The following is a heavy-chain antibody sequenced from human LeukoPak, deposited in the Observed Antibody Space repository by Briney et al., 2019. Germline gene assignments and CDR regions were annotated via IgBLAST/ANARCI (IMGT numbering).Heavy chain of an antibody. D-gene: IGHD2-2*01. V-gene: IGHV4-59*08. CDR2: IYYSGST. Sequence: PSETLSLTCTVSGGSIRGYFWTWIRQPPGKGLEWIGYIYYSGSTNYNPSLKSRVTTSVDTSKNQLSLKLSSVTAADTAVYYCARVIGYCSSTSCFGYFDYWGQGTLVTVSS. CDR3: ARVIGYCSSTSCFGYFDY. J-gene: IGHJ4*02. CDR1: GGSIRGYF.